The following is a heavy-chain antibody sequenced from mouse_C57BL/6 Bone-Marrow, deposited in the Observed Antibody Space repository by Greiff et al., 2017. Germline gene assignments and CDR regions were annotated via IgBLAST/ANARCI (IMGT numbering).Heavy chain of an antibody. J-gene: IGHJ3*01. Sequence: VQLKESGPELVKPGASVKISCKASGYSFTGYYMNWVKQSPDKSLEWIGEINPSTGGTTYNQKFKAKATLTVDKSSSTAYMQLKSLTSEDSAVYYCARRPFAYWGQGTLVTVSA. CDR3: ARRPFAY. CDR1: GYSFTGYY. V-gene: IGHV1-42*01. CDR2: INPSTGGT.